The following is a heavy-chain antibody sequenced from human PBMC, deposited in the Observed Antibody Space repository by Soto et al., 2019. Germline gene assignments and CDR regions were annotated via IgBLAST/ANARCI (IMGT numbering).Heavy chain of an antibody. CDR1: GGAFSSYT. Sequence: SVKVSCKASGGAFSSYTISWVRQAPGQGLEWMGRIIPILGIANYAQKFQGRVTITADKSTSTAYMELSSLRSEDTAVYYCARDSDPTARYYYYGRDVWGQGTTVTVSS. CDR3: ARDSDPTARYYYYGRDV. CDR2: IIPILGIA. V-gene: IGHV1-69*04. D-gene: IGHD4-17*01. J-gene: IGHJ6*02.